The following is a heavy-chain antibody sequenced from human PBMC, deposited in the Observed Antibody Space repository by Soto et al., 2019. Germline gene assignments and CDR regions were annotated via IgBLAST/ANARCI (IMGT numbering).Heavy chain of an antibody. CDR2: ISYDGINK. Sequence: QVQLVESGGGVVQPGRSLRLSCAASGFTFSSYDMHWVRQAPGKGLEWVAVISYDGINKYYADSVKGRFTISRDNSKYTLYLQMNSLRPEDTAVYYCAKTYSSSPFYHHYGMDVWGQGTTVTVSS. CDR1: GFTFSSYD. J-gene: IGHJ6*02. D-gene: IGHD6-6*01. CDR3: AKTYSSSPFYHHYGMDV. V-gene: IGHV3-30*18.